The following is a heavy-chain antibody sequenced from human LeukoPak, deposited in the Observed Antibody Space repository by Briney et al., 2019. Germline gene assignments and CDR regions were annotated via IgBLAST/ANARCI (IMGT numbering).Heavy chain of an antibody. CDR2: INSDGYTT. CDR1: GFTFSSYW. Sequence: GGSLRLSCAASGFTFSSYWMYWVRQAPGKGVVWVSRINSDGYTTQYADSVKGRFTISRDNAKNTLYLQMNSLRAEDTAVYYCAKRSLSGTLDYWGQGTLVTVSS. CDR3: AKRSLSGTLDY. V-gene: IGHV3-74*03. D-gene: IGHD1-1*01. J-gene: IGHJ4*02.